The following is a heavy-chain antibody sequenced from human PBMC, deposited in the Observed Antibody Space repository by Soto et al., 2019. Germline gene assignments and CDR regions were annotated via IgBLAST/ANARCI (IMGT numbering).Heavy chain of an antibody. J-gene: IGHJ3*02. D-gene: IGHD3-22*01. CDR3: ARDLTLYYHDSSGYPSDI. Sequence: ASVKVSCKASGYTFTGYYMHWVRQAPGQGLEWMGWINPNSGGTNYAQKFQGRVTMTRDTSISTAYMELSRLRSDDTAVYYCARDLTLYYHDSSGYPSDIWGQGTMVPVSS. CDR1: GYTFTGYY. V-gene: IGHV1-2*02. CDR2: INPNSGGT.